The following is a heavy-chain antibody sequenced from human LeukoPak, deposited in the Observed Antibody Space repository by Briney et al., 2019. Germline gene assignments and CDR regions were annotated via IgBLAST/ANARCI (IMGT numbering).Heavy chain of an antibody. CDR1: GGSISSYY. V-gene: IGHV4-59*08. D-gene: IGHD2-15*01. CDR3: ARRVNCSGGSCYNSWFDP. CDR2: IYYSGST. J-gene: IGHJ5*02. Sequence: SETLSLTCTVSGGSISSYYWSWIRQPPGKGLEWIGYIYYSGSTNYNPSLKSRVTISVDTSKNQFSLKLSSVTAADTAVYYCARRVNCSGGSCYNSWFDPWGQGTLVTVSS.